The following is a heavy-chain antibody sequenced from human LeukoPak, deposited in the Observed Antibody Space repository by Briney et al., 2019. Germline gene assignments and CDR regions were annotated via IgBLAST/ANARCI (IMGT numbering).Heavy chain of an antibody. CDR3: ARGRPTPGTDY. CDR1: GFTFSSFW. CDR2: IKEDGSVT. Sequence: PGGSLRLSCVGSGFTFSSFWMNWVRQVPGKGLEWLANIKEDGSVTTHVESVKGRFTISRDNAENVLYLRMNSLRVEDTGIYYCARGRPTPGTDYWGQGILVTVSS. V-gene: IGHV3-7*04. J-gene: IGHJ4*02. D-gene: IGHD6-13*01.